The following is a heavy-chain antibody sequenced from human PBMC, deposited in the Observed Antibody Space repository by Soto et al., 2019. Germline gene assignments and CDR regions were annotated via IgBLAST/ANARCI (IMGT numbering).Heavy chain of an antibody. D-gene: IGHD6-19*01. J-gene: IGHJ6*02. CDR2: IIPILGIA. Sequence: SMKVSRKASGGTLSSHTISWVRQAPGQRLEWMGRIIPILGIANYAQKFQGRVTITADKSTSTAYMELSSLRSEDTAVYYCARDPGYSSGWYYYGMDVWGQGTTVTVSS. CDR3: ARDPGYSSGWYYYGMDV. V-gene: IGHV1-69*04. CDR1: GGTLSSHT.